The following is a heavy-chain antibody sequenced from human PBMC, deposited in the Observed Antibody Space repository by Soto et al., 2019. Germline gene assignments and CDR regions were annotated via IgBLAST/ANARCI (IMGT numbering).Heavy chain of an antibody. Sequence: SETLSLTCTVSGGSISSYYWSWIRQPPGKGLEWIGYIYYSGSTNYNPSLKSRVTISVDTSKNQFSLKLSSVTAADTAVYYCARTAPTMVRGVWFDPWGQGTLVTVSS. J-gene: IGHJ5*02. CDR1: GGSISSYY. D-gene: IGHD3-10*01. CDR2: IYYSGST. CDR3: ARTAPTMVRGVWFDP. V-gene: IGHV4-59*01.